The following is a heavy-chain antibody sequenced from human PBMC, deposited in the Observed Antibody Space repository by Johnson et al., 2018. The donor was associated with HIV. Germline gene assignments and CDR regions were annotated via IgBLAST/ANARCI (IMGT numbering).Heavy chain of an antibody. CDR1: GFTFDDYG. CDR3: ARGTLMNGVDAFDI. D-gene: IGHD2-8*01. CDR2: INWNGGST. V-gene: IGHV3-20*04. Sequence: AQLVESGGGVVRPGGSLRLSCAASGFTFDDYGIHWVRQAPGKGLEWVSDINWNGGSTGYADSVKGRFTISRDNAKNSLYLQMNSLRAEDTALYYCARGTLMNGVDAFDIWGQGTMVTVSS. J-gene: IGHJ3*02.